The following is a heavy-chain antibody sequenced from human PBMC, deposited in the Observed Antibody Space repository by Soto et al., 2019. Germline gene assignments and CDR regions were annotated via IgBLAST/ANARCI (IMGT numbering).Heavy chain of an antibody. V-gene: IGHV4-61*01. CDR1: GGSVSSGSYY. CDR3: AGDFSYQSSYYYGMDV. CDR2: IYYSGST. Sequence: SETLSLTCTVSGGSVSSGSYYWSWIRQPPGEGLEWIGYIYYSGSTTYNPSLQSRVIISVDTSKNQFSLKLSSVTAADTAVYYCAGDFSYQSSYYYGMDVWGQGTTVTRLL. D-gene: IGHD2-2*01. J-gene: IGHJ6*02.